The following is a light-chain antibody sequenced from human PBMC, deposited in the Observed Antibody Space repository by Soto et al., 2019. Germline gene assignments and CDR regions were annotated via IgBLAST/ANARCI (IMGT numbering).Light chain of an antibody. Sequence: DIQMTQSPSSLSAYVGDTVTSTCQASQDITNPINWYQQKPGKAPNLLIYDASHLETGVPSRISGSGSGTYFTLTISNLQPDDIATYYCQKHDGVPQFGPGTKVDF. CDR3: QKHDGVPQ. J-gene: IGKJ3*01. CDR2: DAS. CDR1: QDITNP. V-gene: IGKV1-33*01.